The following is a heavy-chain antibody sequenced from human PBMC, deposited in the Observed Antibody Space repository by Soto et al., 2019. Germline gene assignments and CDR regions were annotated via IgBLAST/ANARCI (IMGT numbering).Heavy chain of an antibody. CDR1: GYTFTGYY. Sequence: ASVKVSCKASGYTFTGYYMHWVRQAPGQGLEWMGWINPNSGGTNYAQKFQGRVTMTRDTSISTAYMELSRLRSDDTAVYYCARLSISYYAGQSDSNWFDPWGQGTLVTVSS. CDR2: INPNSGGT. J-gene: IGHJ5*02. D-gene: IGHD2-2*01. CDR3: ARLSISYYAGQSDSNWFDP. V-gene: IGHV1-2*02.